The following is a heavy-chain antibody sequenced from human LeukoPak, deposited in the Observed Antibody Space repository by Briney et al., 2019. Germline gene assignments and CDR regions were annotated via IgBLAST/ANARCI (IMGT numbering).Heavy chain of an antibody. CDR1: GFTFSSYS. V-gene: IGHV3-7*01. CDR3: ARDCGTTSCSLFDY. J-gene: IGHJ4*02. Sequence: GGSLRLSCAASGFTFSSYSMNWVRQAPGKGLEWVANIKQDGSEKYYVDSVKGRFTISRDNAKNSLYLQMNSLRAEDTAVYYCARDCGTTSCSLFDYWGQGTLVTVSS. D-gene: IGHD2-2*01. CDR2: IKQDGSEK.